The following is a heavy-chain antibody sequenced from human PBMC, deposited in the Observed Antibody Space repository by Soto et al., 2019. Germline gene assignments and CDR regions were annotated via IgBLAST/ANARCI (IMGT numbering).Heavy chain of an antibody. Sequence: GESLKISCKGSGYNFTSFWISWLRQMPGKVLEWMGRIDPSDSYSNFSPSFRGHVTISADTSTNTAYLEWNNLEASDTDIYYCATYCRGGSCSSAHYPPFGLHVWGEATTVTLSS. J-gene: IGHJ6*02. CDR1: GYNFTSFW. CDR2: IDPSDSYS. V-gene: IGHV5-10-1*01. CDR3: ATYCRGGSCSSAHYPPFGLHV. D-gene: IGHD2-15*01.